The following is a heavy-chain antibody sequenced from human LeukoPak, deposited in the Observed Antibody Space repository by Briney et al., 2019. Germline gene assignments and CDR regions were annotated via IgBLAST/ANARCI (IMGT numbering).Heavy chain of an antibody. CDR3: GRGDYYGSGGYNWFDP. V-gene: IGHV4-30-2*01. CDR1: GGSISSGGYS. CDR2: IYHSGST. D-gene: IGHD3-10*01. Sequence: SETLSLTCAVSGGSISSGGYSWSWIRQPPGKGLEWIGYIYHSGSTYYNPSLKSRVTISVDRSKNQFSLKLSSVTAADTAVYYCGRGDYYGSGGYNWFDPWGQGTLVTVSS. J-gene: IGHJ5*02.